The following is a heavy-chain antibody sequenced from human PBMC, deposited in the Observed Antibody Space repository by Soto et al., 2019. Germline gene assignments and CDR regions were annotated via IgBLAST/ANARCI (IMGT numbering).Heavy chain of an antibody. CDR3: VRASMPKAHFDS. CDR2: MRTSGST. D-gene: IGHD2-2*01. V-gene: IGHV4-4*07. J-gene: IGHJ4*02. CDR1: GGSIRGYY. Sequence: QMQLQESGPGLVKPSETLSLTCTVSGGSIRGYYWSWIRQSAGMGLEWIGRMRTSGSTNYNPSLKSRVTFSVDMSKNQISLKLTSVTAADTALYYCVRASMPKAHFDSWGQGTLVTVSS.